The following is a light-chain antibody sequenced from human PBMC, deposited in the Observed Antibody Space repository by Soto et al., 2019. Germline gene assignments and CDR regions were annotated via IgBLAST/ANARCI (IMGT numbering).Light chain of an antibody. Sequence: QSVLTQPASVSGSPGQSITISCTGTSSDVGGYNYVSWYQQHPGKAPKLMIYDVSNRPLGVSNRFSGSKSGNTASLTISGLQAEXXADYYCSSYTSSSTVVFGGGTKLTVL. CDR2: DVS. CDR1: SSDVGGYNY. J-gene: IGLJ2*01. V-gene: IGLV2-14*01. CDR3: SSYTSSSTVV.